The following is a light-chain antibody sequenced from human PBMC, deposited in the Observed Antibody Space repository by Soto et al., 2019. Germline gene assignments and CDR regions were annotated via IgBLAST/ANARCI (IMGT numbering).Light chain of an antibody. Sequence: EIVLTQSPATLSLSPGERATLSCRASQSVGTFLAWYQQKPGQAPRLLIYDASNRATGIPARFSGTGSGTDFALTICSVEPEDFAVYYCQHRTNWPRTFGQGTKLDIK. V-gene: IGKV3-11*01. CDR1: QSVGTF. CDR2: DAS. CDR3: QHRTNWPRT. J-gene: IGKJ2*01.